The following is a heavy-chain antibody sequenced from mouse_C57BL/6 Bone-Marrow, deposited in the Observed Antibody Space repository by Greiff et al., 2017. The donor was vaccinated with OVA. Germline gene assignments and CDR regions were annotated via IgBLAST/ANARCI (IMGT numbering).Heavy chain of an antibody. CDR1: GYTFTSYW. D-gene: IGHD2-3*01. CDR3: ARENDGYSAWFAY. Sequence: QVQLQQPGAELVMPGASVKLSCKASGYTFTSYWMHWVKQRPGQGLEWIGEIDPSDSYTNYNQKFKGKSTLTVDKSSSTAYMQLSSLTSEDSAVYYCARENDGYSAWFAYWGQGTLVTVSA. CDR2: IDPSDSYT. J-gene: IGHJ3*01. V-gene: IGHV1-69*01.